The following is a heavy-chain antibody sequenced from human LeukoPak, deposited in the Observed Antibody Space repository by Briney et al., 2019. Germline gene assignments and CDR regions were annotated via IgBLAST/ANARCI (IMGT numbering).Heavy chain of an antibody. Sequence: KPSETLSLTCAVYGGSFSGYYWSWIRQPPGKGLEWIGEINHSGSTNYNPSLKSRVTISVDTSKNQFSLKLSSVTAADTAVYYCAREERIAARDWGQGTLVTVSS. CDR1: GGSFSGYY. V-gene: IGHV4-34*01. CDR2: INHSGST. CDR3: AREERIAARD. D-gene: IGHD6-6*01. J-gene: IGHJ4*02.